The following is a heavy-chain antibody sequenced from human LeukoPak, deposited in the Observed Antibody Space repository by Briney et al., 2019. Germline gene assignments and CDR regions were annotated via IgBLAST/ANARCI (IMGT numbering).Heavy chain of an antibody. CDR2: ISYDGSNK. Sequence: GGSLRLSCAASGFSFSSYVMHWVRQAPGKGLEWVTVISYDGSNKYYGDSVKGRFTISRDNSKNTLYLQMNSLRVEDTAVYYCARVGDGGYCSSTSCHGGPSFDYWGQGTLVTVSS. CDR1: GFSFSSYV. V-gene: IGHV3-30-3*01. D-gene: IGHD2-2*01. J-gene: IGHJ4*02. CDR3: ARVGDGGYCSSTSCHGGPSFDY.